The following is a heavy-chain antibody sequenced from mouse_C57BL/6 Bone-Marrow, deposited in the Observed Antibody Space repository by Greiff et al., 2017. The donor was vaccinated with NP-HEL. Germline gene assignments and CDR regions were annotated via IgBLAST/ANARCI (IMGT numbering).Heavy chain of an antibody. Sequence: VQLKESGPGLVKPSQSLFLTCSITGFPFTSGYYWFWLRQSPGKPLEWMGYITHSGETFYNPSLPNPISITRELSKNQFFLQLHPVTTKDTAMYYCAEDFITTYAMDYWGQGTSVTVSS. CDR2: ITHSGET. D-gene: IGHD1-1*01. J-gene: IGHJ4*01. CDR3: AEDFITTYAMDY. CDR1: GFPFTSGYY. V-gene: IGHV12-3*01.